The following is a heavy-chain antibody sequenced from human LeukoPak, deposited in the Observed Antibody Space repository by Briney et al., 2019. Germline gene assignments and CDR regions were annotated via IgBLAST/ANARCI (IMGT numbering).Heavy chain of an antibody. J-gene: IGHJ5*02. CDR1: GGTFSSYA. V-gene: IGHV1-69*06. D-gene: IGHD2-15*01. CDR2: IIPIFGPA. CDR3: ASSPPMGYCSGGSCYGGDWFDP. Sequence: ASVKVSCKASGGTFSSYAISWVRQAPGQGLEWRGGIIPIFGPANYAQKFQGRVTITADKSTSTAYMELSSLRSEDTAVNYCASSPPMGYCSGGSCYGGDWFDPWGQGTLVTVSS.